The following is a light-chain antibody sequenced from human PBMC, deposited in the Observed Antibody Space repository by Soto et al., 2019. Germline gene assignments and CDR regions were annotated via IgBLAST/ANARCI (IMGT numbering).Light chain of an antibody. V-gene: IGLV2-14*03. CDR1: SSDVGGFNS. CDR3: SSYTSTMTNV. J-gene: IGLJ1*01. Sequence: QSALTQPASESGSPGQSITISCTGTSSDVGGFNSVSWYQLRPGTAPKLILYDVVDRPSGVSYRFSGSKSGNTASLTISGLQAADEADYFCSSYTSTMTNVFGSGTKVTVL. CDR2: DVV.